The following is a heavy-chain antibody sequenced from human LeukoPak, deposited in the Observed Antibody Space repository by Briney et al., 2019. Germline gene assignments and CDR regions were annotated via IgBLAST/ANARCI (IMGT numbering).Heavy chain of an antibody. CDR2: ISWNSGSI. Sequence: PGRSLRLSCAASGFTFYDYAMHWVRQAPGKGLEWVSGISWNSGSIGYADSVKGRFTISRDNAKNSLYLQMNSLRAEDTAVYYCARDGEGVGLTVPTWTFDIWGQGTMVTVSS. CDR3: ARDGEGVGLTVPTWTFDI. D-gene: IGHD3-10*01. V-gene: IGHV3-9*01. J-gene: IGHJ3*02. CDR1: GFTFYDYA.